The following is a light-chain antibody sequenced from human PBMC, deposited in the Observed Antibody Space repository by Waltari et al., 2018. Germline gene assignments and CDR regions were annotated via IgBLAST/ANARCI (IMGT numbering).Light chain of an antibody. CDR1: SGSLDSKS. CDR3: QSYDTNNRV. V-gene: IGLV6-57*04. CDR2: EDK. J-gene: IGLJ3*02. Sequence: NFMLTQPHSVSGSPGETVTISCTRSSGSLDSKSVPWYQQRPGSAPTTVIYEDKQRPFGVPDRFSGSIDSSSNSASLTISGLKTEDEAEYYCQSYDTNNRVFGGGTMLTVL.